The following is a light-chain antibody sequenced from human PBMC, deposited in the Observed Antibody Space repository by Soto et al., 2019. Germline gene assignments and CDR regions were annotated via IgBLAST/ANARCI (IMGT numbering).Light chain of an antibody. CDR2: DAS. Sequence: EIVLTQAPATLSLSPGERAALSCRAVQSVRSYLAWYQHKSGQAPRLLIYDASKRATGIPARFSGSGSGTDFTLTISSLEPEDFAVYYCQQRSNWPSSLTFGQGTRLEIK. CDR3: QQRSNWPSSLT. V-gene: IGKV3-11*01. CDR1: QSVRSY. J-gene: IGKJ5*01.